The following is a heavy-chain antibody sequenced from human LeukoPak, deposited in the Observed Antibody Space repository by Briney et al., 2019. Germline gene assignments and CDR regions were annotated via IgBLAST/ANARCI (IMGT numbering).Heavy chain of an antibody. CDR1: GFTFSSYW. Sequence: GGSLRLSCAASGFTFSSYWMSWVRQAPGKGLEWVANIKQDGSEKYYVDSVKGRFTISRDNAKNSLYLQMNSLRAEDTAVYYCARYTVLLWFGELLDVWGKGTTVTVSS. J-gene: IGHJ6*04. V-gene: IGHV3-7*01. CDR2: IKQDGSEK. D-gene: IGHD3-10*01. CDR3: ARYTVLLWFGELLDV.